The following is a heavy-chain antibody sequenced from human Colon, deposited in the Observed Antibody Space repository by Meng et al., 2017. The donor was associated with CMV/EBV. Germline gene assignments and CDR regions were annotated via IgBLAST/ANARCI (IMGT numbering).Heavy chain of an antibody. CDR2: TTGSGDST. J-gene: IGHJ4*02. V-gene: IGHV3-23*01. Sequence: AAAGVIFSNYAMSWVRQAPGKGLEWVSSTTGSGDSTYYADSVKGRFTISRDNSKNTLYLQMNSLRAEDTAIYYCTKGRGLLASASNYWGQGTLVTVSS. CDR3: TKGRGLLASASNY. D-gene: IGHD1-26*01. CDR1: GVIFSNYA.